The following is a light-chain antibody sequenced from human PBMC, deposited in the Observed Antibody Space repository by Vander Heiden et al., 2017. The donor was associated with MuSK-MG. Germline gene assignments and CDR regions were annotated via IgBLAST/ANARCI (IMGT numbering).Light chain of an antibody. Sequence: DIQMTQSPSSLSASVGDRVTITCRASQSISSYLNWYQQKPGKAPKLLIYAASSLQSGVPSRFSGSGSGTDFTLTISSLQPEDFATYYCQQSDSTPTFGQGTRLEMK. J-gene: IGKJ5*01. V-gene: IGKV1-39*01. CDR3: QQSDSTPT. CDR1: QSISSY. CDR2: AAS.